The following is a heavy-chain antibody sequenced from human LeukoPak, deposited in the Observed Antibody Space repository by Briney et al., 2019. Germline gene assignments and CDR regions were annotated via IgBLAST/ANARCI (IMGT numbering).Heavy chain of an antibody. J-gene: IGHJ4*02. Sequence: GSLRLSCAASGFTFSSYAMHWVRQPPGKGLEWIGSIYHSGSTYYNPSLKSRVTISVDTSKNQFSLKLSSVTAADTAVYYCARRYSSSWYGFDYWGQGTLVTVSS. CDR2: IYHSGST. CDR1: GFTFSSYA. V-gene: IGHV4-38-2*01. CDR3: ARRYSSSWYGFDY. D-gene: IGHD6-13*01.